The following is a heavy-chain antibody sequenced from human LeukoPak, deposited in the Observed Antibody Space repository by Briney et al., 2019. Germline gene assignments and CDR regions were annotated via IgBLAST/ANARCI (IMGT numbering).Heavy chain of an antibody. CDR1: GYTFTSYG. D-gene: IGHD2-2*01. CDR3: AGCSSTSCYEAAFDI. CDR2: ISAYNGNT. V-gene: IGHV1-18*01. Sequence: GASVKVSCKASGYTFTSYGISWVRQAPGQGLEWMGWISAYNGNTNYAQKLQGRVTMTTDTSTSTAYMELRSLRSDDTAVYYCAGCSSTSCYEAAFDIWGQGTMVTVSS. J-gene: IGHJ3*02.